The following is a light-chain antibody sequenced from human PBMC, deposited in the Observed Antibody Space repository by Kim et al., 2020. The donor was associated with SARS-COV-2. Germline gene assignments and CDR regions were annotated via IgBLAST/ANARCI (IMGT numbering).Light chain of an antibody. Sequence: KVTISCSGRSSNIGNNYVSWYQQLPGTAPKLLIYDNNKRPSGIPDRFSGSKSGTSATLGITGLQTGDEADYYCGTWDSSLSAGVFGTGTKVTVL. CDR1: SSNIGNNY. V-gene: IGLV1-51*01. CDR2: DNN. CDR3: GTWDSSLSAGV. J-gene: IGLJ1*01.